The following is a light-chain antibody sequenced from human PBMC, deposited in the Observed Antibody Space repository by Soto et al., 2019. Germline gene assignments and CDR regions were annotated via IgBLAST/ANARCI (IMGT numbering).Light chain of an antibody. Sequence: EILFSQSSATPSFSPGGRTPPSRQASQSVSSYLAWYQQKPGQAPRLLIYDASNRATGIPARFSGSGSGTDFTLTISSLEPEDFAVYYCQQRSNWPITFGQGTRLEI. V-gene: IGKV3-11*01. CDR3: QQRSNWPIT. J-gene: IGKJ5*01. CDR1: QSVSSY. CDR2: DAS.